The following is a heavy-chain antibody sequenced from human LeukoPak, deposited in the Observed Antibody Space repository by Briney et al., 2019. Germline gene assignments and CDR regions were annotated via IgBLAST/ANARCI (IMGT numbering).Heavy chain of an antibody. CDR1: GFTFSSYA. J-gene: IGHJ4*02. CDR3: AKDRENDFWSGSTGGYFDY. Sequence: GGSLRLSCAASGFTFSSYAMSWVRQAPGKGMEWVSAISGSGGSTYYADSVKGRFTISRDNSKNTLYLQMNSLRAEDTAVYYCAKDRENDFWSGSTGGYFDYWGQGTLVTVSS. D-gene: IGHD3-3*01. CDR2: ISGSGGST. V-gene: IGHV3-23*01.